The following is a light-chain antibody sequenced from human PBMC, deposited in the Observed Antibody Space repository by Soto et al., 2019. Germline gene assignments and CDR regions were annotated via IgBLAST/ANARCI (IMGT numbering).Light chain of an antibody. Sequence: QSALTQPASVSGSPGQSITISCTGTSSDVGGYNYVSWYQQHPGKAPKLMICDVSNRPSGGSNRFSGSKSGNTASLTISGLQAEDEADYYCSSYTSSSAPVFGGGTKLTVL. J-gene: IGLJ2*01. CDR1: SSDVGGYNY. CDR2: DVS. CDR3: SSYTSSSAPV. V-gene: IGLV2-14*01.